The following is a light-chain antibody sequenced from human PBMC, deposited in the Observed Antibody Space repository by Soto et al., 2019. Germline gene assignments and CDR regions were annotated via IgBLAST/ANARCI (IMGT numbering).Light chain of an antibody. J-gene: IGKJ5*01. CDR2: GAS. CDR3: QHYNTYPST. V-gene: IGKV1-16*02. Sequence: DIQMTQSPSSLSASVGDRVTITCRASQAISNYVAWFQQKQGKAPKSLIYGASSLRSGVPSKFSGSGSGTDFTLTISNLQPEDFATYYCQHYNTYPSTFGQGTRLEI. CDR1: QAISNY.